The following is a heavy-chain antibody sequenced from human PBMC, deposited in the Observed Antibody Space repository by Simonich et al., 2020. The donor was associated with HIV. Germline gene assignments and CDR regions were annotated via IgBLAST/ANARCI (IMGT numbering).Heavy chain of an antibody. CDR2: ISTGNANT. Sequence: QVQFVQSGAEVKKPGASVKVSCKASGYTFTNYPIHWWRLAPGQRLEWMGWISTGNANTKYSQKFQGRVTITRDTSANTVYMEMRSLRSKDTAVYYCARGQADVEAGTLAHWGQGTPVAVSS. J-gene: IGHJ4*02. D-gene: IGHD6-13*01. CDR3: ARGQADVEAGTLAH. V-gene: IGHV1-3*04. CDR1: GYTFTNYP.